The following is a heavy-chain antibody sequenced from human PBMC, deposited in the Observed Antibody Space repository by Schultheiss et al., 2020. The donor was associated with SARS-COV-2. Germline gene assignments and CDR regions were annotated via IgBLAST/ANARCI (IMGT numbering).Heavy chain of an antibody. CDR1: GFTFSSYD. J-gene: IGHJ4*02. Sequence: GGSLRLSCAASGFTFSSYDMHWVRQATGKGLEWVSAIGTAGDTYYPGSVKGRFTISRDNAKNTLYLQMNSLRAEDTAVYYCAREYYDSSGYWNYWGQGTLVTVSS. CDR3: AREYYDSSGYWNY. D-gene: IGHD3-22*01. V-gene: IGHV3-13*01. CDR2: IGTAGDT.